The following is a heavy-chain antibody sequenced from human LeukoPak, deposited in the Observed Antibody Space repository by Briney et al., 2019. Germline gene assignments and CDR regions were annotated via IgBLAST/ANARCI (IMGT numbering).Heavy chain of an antibody. CDR3: AREGASTISHAFDV. J-gene: IGHJ3*01. CDR1: GFPFSTFW. CDR2: IIRDGSER. Sequence: GGSLRLSCAASGFPFSTFWMTWVRQAPGKGLEWVANIIRDGSERYYVGSVKDRFTISRDNAKNSLYLQMNSLRAEDTAVYYCAREGASTISHAFDVWGQGTMVTVSS. V-gene: IGHV3-7*01. D-gene: IGHD3-16*01.